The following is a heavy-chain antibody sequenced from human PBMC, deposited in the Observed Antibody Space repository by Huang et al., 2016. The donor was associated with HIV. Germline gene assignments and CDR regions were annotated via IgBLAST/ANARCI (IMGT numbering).Heavy chain of an antibody. CDR3: AKDTYYDILTAYYSYFDY. Sequence: EVQLVESGGGLVQPGRSLRLSCAASGFTFDDYAIHWVRQAPVKGVEWVSGISWNSGSIGYADSVKGRFTISRDNAKNSLYLQMNSLRAEDTALYYCAKDTYYDILTAYYSYFDYWGQGTLVTVSS. CDR2: ISWNSGSI. CDR1: GFTFDDYA. V-gene: IGHV3-9*01. D-gene: IGHD3-9*01. J-gene: IGHJ4*02.